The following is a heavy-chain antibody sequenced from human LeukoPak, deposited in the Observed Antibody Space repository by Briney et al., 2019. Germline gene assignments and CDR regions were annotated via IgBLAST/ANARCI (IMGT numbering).Heavy chain of an antibody. D-gene: IGHD2-21*02. Sequence: ASVKVSCKASGYTFTGYYMHWVRQAPGQGLEWMGRINPNSGGTNYAQKFQGRVTMTRDTSISTAYMELSRLRSDGTAVYYCARADFHCGGDCYSGFDFDYWGQGTLVTVSS. J-gene: IGHJ4*02. V-gene: IGHV1-2*06. CDR1: GYTFTGYY. CDR3: ARADFHCGGDCYSGFDFDY. CDR2: INPNSGGT.